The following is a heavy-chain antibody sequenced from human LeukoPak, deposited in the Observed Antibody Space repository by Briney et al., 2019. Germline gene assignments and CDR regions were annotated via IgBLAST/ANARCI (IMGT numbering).Heavy chain of an antibody. CDR3: AKEVKAATNWFDP. J-gene: IGHJ5*02. CDR2: ISFSGTNT. D-gene: IGHD6-25*01. CDR1: GFTFSSYA. Sequence: GGPLRLSCAASGFTFSSYAMSWVRQAPGKGLEWVSAISFSGTNTYYADSVKGRFTISRDNLKNTLYLQMNSLGAEDTAVYFCAKEVKAATNWFDPWGQGTLVTVS. V-gene: IGHV3-23*01.